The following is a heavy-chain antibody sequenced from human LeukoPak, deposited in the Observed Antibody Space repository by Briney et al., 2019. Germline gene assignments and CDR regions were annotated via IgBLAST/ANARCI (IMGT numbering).Heavy chain of an antibody. CDR3: ARESGASFDY. CDR1: GGSISRYY. V-gene: IGHV4-59*01. D-gene: IGHD2-15*01. CDR2: IYYSGST. Sequence: SETLSLTCTVSGGSISRYYWSWIRPPPGKGLEWIGYIYYSGSTNYNPSLKSRVTISVDTSKNQFSLKLSSVTAADTAVYYCARESGASFDYWGQGTLVTVSS. J-gene: IGHJ4*02.